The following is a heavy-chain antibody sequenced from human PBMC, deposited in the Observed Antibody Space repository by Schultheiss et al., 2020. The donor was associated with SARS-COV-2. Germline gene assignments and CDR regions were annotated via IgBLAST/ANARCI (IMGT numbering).Heavy chain of an antibody. D-gene: IGHD5-18*01. CDR1: GFTVSSNY. J-gene: IGHJ4*02. CDR2: IYSGGST. CDR3: TNAGAYTAMSYYFDY. Sequence: GESLKISCAASGFTVSSNYMSWVRQAPGKGLEWVSVIYSGGSTYYADSVKGRFTISRDNSKNTLYLQMNSLRAEDTAVYYCTNAGAYTAMSYYFDYWGQGTLVTVSS. V-gene: IGHV3-53*01.